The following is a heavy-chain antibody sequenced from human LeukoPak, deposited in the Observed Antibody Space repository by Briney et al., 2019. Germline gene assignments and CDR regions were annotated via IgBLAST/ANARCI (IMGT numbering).Heavy chain of an antibody. J-gene: IGHJ3*02. Sequence: SETLSLTCTVSGGSISSSSYNWGWIRQPPWKGLEWIGSIYYSGSTYYNPSLKSRVTISVDTSKNQFSLKLSSVTTADTAVYYCASIAAAGADAFDIWGQGTMVTVSS. CDR1: GGSISSSSYN. V-gene: IGHV4-39*07. D-gene: IGHD6-13*01. CDR3: ASIAAAGADAFDI. CDR2: IYYSGST.